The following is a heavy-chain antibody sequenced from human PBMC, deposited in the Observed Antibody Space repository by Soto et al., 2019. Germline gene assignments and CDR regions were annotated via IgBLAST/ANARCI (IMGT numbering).Heavy chain of an antibody. CDR1: GCSISSYRYH. V-gene: IGHV4-39*01. Sequence: GTLSVTCAVSGCSISSYRYHWGRHPQAPGKELECIGSIYYSGSTYYNPSLKSRVTISVDMSKNHFSLKLSSVTAADTAVYYCASGYYYDSSGYYYVYLGAFDIRGQGTMVTVS. D-gene: IGHD3-22*01. CDR3: ASGYYYDSSGYYYVYLGAFDI. J-gene: IGHJ3*02. CDR2: IYYSGST.